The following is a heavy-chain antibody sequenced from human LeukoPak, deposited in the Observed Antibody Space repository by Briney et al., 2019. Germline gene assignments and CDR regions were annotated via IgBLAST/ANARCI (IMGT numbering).Heavy chain of an antibody. CDR2: MNPNSGNT. J-gene: IGHJ5*02. CDR1: GYTFTRYD. Sequence: ASVKVSCKASGYTFTRYDINWVRQATGQGLEWMGWMNPNSGNTGHAQKFQGRVTMTRNTSISTAYMELSSLRSEDTAVYYCARESGYCSSTSCSNWFDPWGQGTLVTVSS. V-gene: IGHV1-8*01. CDR3: ARESGYCSSTSCSNWFDP. D-gene: IGHD2-2*01.